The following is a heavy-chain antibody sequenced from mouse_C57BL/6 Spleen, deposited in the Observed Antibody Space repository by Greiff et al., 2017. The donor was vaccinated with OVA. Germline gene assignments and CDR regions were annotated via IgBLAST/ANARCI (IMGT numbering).Heavy chain of an antibody. V-gene: IGHV5-4*01. CDR2: ISDGGSYT. CDR1: GFTFSSYA. J-gene: IGHJ2*01. Sequence: EVQRVESGGGLVKPGGSLKLSCAASGFTFSSYAMYWARQTPEKRLEWVATISDGGSYTYYPDNVKGRFTISRDNAKNNLYLQMSHLKSEDTAMYYCARERLFFDYWGQGTTLTVSS. CDR3: ARERLFFDY.